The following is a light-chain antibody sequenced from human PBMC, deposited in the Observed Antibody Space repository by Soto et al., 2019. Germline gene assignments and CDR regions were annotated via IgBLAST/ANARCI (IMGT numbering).Light chain of an antibody. Sequence: EIVMTQSPATLSVSPGESATLSCRASQSVSGNLAWYQQKPGQAPRLLIYGASTRATGIPARLSGSGSGTEFTLTISSLQSEDFAVYYCQQYNNWLITFGQGTRLEIK. CDR3: QQYNNWLIT. V-gene: IGKV3-15*01. J-gene: IGKJ5*01. CDR1: QSVSGN. CDR2: GAS.